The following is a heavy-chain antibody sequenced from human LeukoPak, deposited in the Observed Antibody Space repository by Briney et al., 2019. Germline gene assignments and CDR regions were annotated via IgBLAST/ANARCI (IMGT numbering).Heavy chain of an antibody. CDR3: ARYPPTIFGYYYMDV. CDR1: GGSLSSTNSY. J-gene: IGHJ6*03. V-gene: IGHV4-39*01. Sequence: SETLSLTCTVSGGSLSSTNSYWGWIRQPPGKGLEWIGNIYYSGSTYYNPSLKSRVTIFVDTSKNQFSLKLSSVTAADTAVYYCARYPPTIFGYYYMDVWGKGTTVIVSS. CDR2: IYYSGST. D-gene: IGHD3-3*01.